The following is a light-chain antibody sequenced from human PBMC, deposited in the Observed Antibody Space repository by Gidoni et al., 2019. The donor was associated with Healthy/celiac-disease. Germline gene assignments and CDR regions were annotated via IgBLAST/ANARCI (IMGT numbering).Light chain of an antibody. V-gene: IGKV1-39*01. J-gene: IGKJ3*01. Sequence: IQMTQSPSSLSASVGDRVTITCRASQSISSYLNWYQQKPGKAPKLLIYASSSLQSGVPSRFSGSGSGTDFTLTISSLQPEDFATYYFQQSYSTPFTFGPGTKVDIK. CDR1: QSISSY. CDR3: QQSYSTPFT. CDR2: ASS.